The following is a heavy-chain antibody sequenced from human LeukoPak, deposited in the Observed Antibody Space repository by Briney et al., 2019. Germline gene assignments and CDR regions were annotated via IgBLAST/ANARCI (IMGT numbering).Heavy chain of an antibody. CDR1: GDSISTYY. Sequence: SETLSLTCTVSGDSISTYYWSWIRQPPGKGLEWIGYIYYSGGTNYHPSLKSRVTISVDTSKNQFSLKLSAVTAADTAVYYCTRRGSGLPLHYWGQGTLVTVSS. CDR3: TRRGSGLPLHY. CDR2: IYYSGGT. D-gene: IGHD3-3*01. J-gene: IGHJ4*02. V-gene: IGHV4-59*08.